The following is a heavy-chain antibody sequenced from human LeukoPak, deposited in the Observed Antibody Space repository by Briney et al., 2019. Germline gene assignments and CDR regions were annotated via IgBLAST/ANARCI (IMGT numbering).Heavy chain of an antibody. J-gene: IGHJ4*02. CDR3: ARRDYDILTGYSFDY. D-gene: IGHD3-9*01. Sequence: RSSETLSLTCTVYGGSFSGYYWSWIRLPPGKGLEWIGEINHSGSTNYNPSLKSRVTISVDTSKNQFSLKLSSVTAADTAVYYCARRDYDILTGYSFDYWGQGTLVTVSS. CDR2: INHSGST. CDR1: GGSFSGYY. V-gene: IGHV4-34*01.